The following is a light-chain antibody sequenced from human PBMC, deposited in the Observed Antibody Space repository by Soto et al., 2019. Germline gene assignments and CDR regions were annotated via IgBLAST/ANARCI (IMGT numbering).Light chain of an antibody. V-gene: IGLV2-8*01. CDR3: SSYAGSNKVV. CDR2: EVS. J-gene: IGLJ1*01. CDR1: SSDVGSYNY. Sequence: SVLPQPPSSSGSPGQSVTISCTGTSSDVGSYNYVSWYQQHPGRPPKLMIYEVSKRPLGVPDRFSGSKSGNTASLTVSGLQAEDEADYYCSSYAGSNKVVCGPGNKVTGL.